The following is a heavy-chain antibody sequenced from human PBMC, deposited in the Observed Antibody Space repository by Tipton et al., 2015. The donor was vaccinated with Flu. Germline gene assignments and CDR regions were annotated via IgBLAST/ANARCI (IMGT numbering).Heavy chain of an antibody. D-gene: IGHD5-12*01. CDR3: ARDRGYGAHAWKRYGMDV. Sequence: LRLSCTVSGGSISSYYWSWIRQPAGKGLEWIGRIYTSGSTNYNPSLKSRVTMSVDTSKNQFSLKLGSVTAADTAVYYCARDRGYGAHAWKRYGMDVWGQGTTVTVSS. CDR1: GGSISSYY. V-gene: IGHV4-4*07. CDR2: IYTSGST. J-gene: IGHJ6*02.